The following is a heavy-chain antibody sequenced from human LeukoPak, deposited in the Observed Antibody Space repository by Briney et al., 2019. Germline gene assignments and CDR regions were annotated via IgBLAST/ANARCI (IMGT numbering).Heavy chain of an antibody. CDR3: SRSLDY. Sequence: PGGSLRLSCAASGFPFSGSWMDWVRQAPGKGMEWVANIKQDGSEKHYADSVKGRFTISRDNAKNSLFFQMSGLRAEDTAVYYCSRSLDYWGQGALVTVSS. CDR1: GFPFSGSW. V-gene: IGHV3-7*03. J-gene: IGHJ4*02. CDR2: IKQDGSEK.